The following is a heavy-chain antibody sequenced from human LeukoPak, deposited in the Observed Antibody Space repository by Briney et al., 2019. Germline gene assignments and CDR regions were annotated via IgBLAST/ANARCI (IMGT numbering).Heavy chain of an antibody. V-gene: IGHV3-33*06. CDR2: IWYDGSNK. D-gene: IGHD3-22*01. CDR1: GFTFSSYG. Sequence: GRSLRLSCAASGFTFSSYGMHWVRQAPGKGLEWVAVIWYDGSNKYYADSVKGRFTISRDNSKNTLYLQMNSLRAEDTAVYYCAKEGGGSGYFSVDYWGQGTLVTVSS. CDR3: AKEGGGSGYFSVDY. J-gene: IGHJ4*02.